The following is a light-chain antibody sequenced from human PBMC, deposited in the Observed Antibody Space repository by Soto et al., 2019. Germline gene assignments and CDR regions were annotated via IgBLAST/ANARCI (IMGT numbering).Light chain of an antibody. Sequence: EIVLTQSPATLSLSPGERATLSCRASQSVNSYLAWYQQKPAPAPRLLIYDASNRATGIPARFSGNGSGTGFTLTISSLEPEDFAVFYCQPRSDWPITFGQGTRLDIK. J-gene: IGKJ5*01. CDR3: QPRSDWPIT. CDR1: QSVNSY. CDR2: DAS. V-gene: IGKV3-11*01.